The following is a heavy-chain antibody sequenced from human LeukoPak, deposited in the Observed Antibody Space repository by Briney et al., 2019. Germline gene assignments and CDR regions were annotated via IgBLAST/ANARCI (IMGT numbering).Heavy chain of an antibody. D-gene: IGHD3-9*01. CDR3: AKDLSVDDILTGYSYYYGMDV. J-gene: IGHJ6*02. Sequence: GRSLRLSCAASGFTFDDYAMHWVRQAPGKGLEWVSGISWNSGCIGYADSVKGRFTISRDNAKNSLYLQMNSLRAEDTALYYCAKDLSVDDILTGYSYYYGMDVWGQGTTVTVSS. CDR2: ISWNSGCI. CDR1: GFTFDDYA. V-gene: IGHV3-9*01.